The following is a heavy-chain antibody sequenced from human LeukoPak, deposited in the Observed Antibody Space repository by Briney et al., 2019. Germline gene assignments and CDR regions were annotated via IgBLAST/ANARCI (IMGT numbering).Heavy chain of an antibody. CDR2: IKQDGSEK. V-gene: IGHV3-7*01. CDR3: ARERVGASYYHSGMDV. J-gene: IGHJ6*04. Sequence: GGSLRLSCAASGFTFSSYWMSWVRQAPGKGLEWVANIKQDGSEKYYVDSVKGRFTISRDNAKNSLYLQMNSLRAEDTAVYYCARERVGASYYHSGMDVWGKGTTVTVSS. CDR1: GFTFSSYW. D-gene: IGHD1-26*01.